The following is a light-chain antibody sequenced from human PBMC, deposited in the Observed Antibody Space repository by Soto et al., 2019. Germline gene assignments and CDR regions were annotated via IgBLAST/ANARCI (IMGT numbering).Light chain of an antibody. CDR1: QGINIH. CDR3: QQLNTSPLT. Sequence: AIQLTQPPSSLSASVGDRVTIACRARQGINIHLVWFQQKPGKAPKLLIYKASTLESGGPSRFSGSGSGTDFSLTISSLEPEDFATYYCQQLNTSPLTFGGGTKVEIK. CDR2: KAS. J-gene: IGKJ4*01. V-gene: IGKV1-13*02.